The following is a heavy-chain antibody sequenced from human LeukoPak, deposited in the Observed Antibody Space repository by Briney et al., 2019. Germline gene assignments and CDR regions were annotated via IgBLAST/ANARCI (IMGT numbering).Heavy chain of an antibody. CDR3: AREGRNIAARPLFDY. CDR2: TRNKAENYLT. V-gene: IGHV3-72*01. D-gene: IGHD6-6*01. CDR1: GFSFSDHY. Sequence: GGSLRLSCAASGFSFSDHYMDWVRQAPGKGLEWVGRTRNKAENYLTEYAASVKGRFTVSREGSKNSLHLQMNSLKIEDTAVYYCAREGRNIAARPLFDYWGQGTLVTVSS. J-gene: IGHJ4*02.